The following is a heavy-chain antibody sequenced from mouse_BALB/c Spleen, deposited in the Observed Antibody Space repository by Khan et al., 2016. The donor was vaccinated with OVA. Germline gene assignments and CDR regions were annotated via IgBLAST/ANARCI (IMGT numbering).Heavy chain of an antibody. Sequence: EVQLQQSGPELVKPGASVKISCKASGYSFTGYFMNWVMQSHGKRLEWIGRINPHIGETLYNQKFKGKATLTVDESSSTAHMELRSLASEDSAVYDCTRIYGSDFDYWGQGTTLTVSS. D-gene: IGHD1-1*01. V-gene: IGHV1-20*02. J-gene: IGHJ2*01. CDR1: GYSFTGYF. CDR2: INPHIGET. CDR3: TRIYGSDFDY.